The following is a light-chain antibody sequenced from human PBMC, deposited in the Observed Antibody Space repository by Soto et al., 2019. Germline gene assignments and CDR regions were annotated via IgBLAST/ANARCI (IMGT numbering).Light chain of an antibody. J-gene: IGKJ1*01. CDR1: QSGLHSSNNKHE. CDR2: WSS. Sequence: DIVMTQSPDSLAVSLGERATINCKSSQSGLHSSNNKHELAWYQQKPGQPPKLLIYWSSTRESGVPDRFSGSGSGTDFTLTISSLQAEDVAVYYCQQYNSFPLTFGQGTKVEIK. V-gene: IGKV4-1*01. CDR3: QQYNSFPLT.